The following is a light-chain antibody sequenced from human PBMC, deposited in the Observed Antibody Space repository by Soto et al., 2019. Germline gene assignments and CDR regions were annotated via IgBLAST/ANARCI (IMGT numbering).Light chain of an antibody. CDR1: QSVSRNY. CDR3: QQYGSLPYT. Sequence: EIVLTHSPGTLSLSPGERATLSCRASQSVSRNYLAWYQQKPGQAPRLLIYGASSRATGIPDKFRGSGSGTDFSLIISRLEPEDFAVYHCQQYGSLPYTFGQGTKVDIK. J-gene: IGKJ2*01. CDR2: GAS. V-gene: IGKV3-20*01.